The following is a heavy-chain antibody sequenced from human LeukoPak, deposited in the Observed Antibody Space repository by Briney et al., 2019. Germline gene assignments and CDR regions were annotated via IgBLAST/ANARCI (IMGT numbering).Heavy chain of an antibody. V-gene: IGHV4-4*02. Sequence: SETLSLTCAVSGDSISSSNWWSWVRQPPGKGLEWIGEIYHSGSTNYKPSLKSRVTISVDKSKNQFSLKLSSVTAADTAMYYCARDPATECSNGVCYKASWFDPWGQGTLVTVSS. J-gene: IGHJ5*02. CDR1: GDSISSSNW. CDR3: ARDPATECSNGVCYKASWFDP. D-gene: IGHD2-8*01. CDR2: IYHSGST.